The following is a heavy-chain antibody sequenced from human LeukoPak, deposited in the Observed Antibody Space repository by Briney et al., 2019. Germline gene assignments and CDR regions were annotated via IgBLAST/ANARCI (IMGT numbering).Heavy chain of an antibody. J-gene: IGHJ4*02. CDR1: GVTFSSYA. Sequence: GRSLRLSCAASGVTFSSYAMHWVRQAPGKGLEWVAVTSYDGSNKYYADSVKGRFTISRDNSKNTLYLQMNSLRAEDTAVYYCARGYCSSTSCSSFDYWGQGTLITVSS. D-gene: IGHD2-2*01. CDR3: ARGYCSSTSCSSFDY. CDR2: TSYDGSNK. V-gene: IGHV3-30*04.